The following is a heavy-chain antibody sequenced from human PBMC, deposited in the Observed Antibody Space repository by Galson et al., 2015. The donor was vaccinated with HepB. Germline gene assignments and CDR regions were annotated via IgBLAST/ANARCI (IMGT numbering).Heavy chain of an antibody. CDR3: ARAGIQLLTEGSLDY. V-gene: IGHV3-33*01. CDR2: IWYDGSNK. D-gene: IGHD5-18*01. Sequence: SLRLSCAASGFTFSSYGMHWVRQAPGKGLEWVAVIWYDGSNKYYADSVKGRFTISRDNSKNTLYLQMNSLRAEDTAVYYCARAGIQLLTEGSLDYWGQGTLVTVSS. J-gene: IGHJ4*02. CDR1: GFTFSSYG.